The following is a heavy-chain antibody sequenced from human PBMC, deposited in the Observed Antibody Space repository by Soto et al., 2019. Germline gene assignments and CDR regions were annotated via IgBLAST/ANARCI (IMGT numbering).Heavy chain of an antibody. D-gene: IGHD3-10*01. J-gene: IGHJ6*02. CDR3: ARVGGPIEFGEFYGMDV. CDR2: ISSSSSYI. CDR1: GFTFSNYS. Sequence: EVQLVESGGGLVKPGGSLRLSCAASGFTFSNYSMNWVRQAPGKGLEWVSSISSSSSYIYYADSVKGRFTISRDNAKNSLYLQMNSLRAEDTAVYYCARVGGPIEFGEFYGMDVWGQGTTVTVSS. V-gene: IGHV3-21*01.